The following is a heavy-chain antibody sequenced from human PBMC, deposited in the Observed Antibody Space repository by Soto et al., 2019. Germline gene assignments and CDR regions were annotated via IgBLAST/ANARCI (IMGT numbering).Heavy chain of an antibody. CDR2: IDPSDSYT. D-gene: IGHD5-12*01. Sequence: GESLKISCKGSVYSFTSYWISWVRQMPGKGLEWMGRIDPSDSYTNYSPSFQGHVTISADKSISTAYLQWSSLKASDTAMYYCARRIYSGYDYSYYGMDVWGQGTTVTVSS. CDR1: VYSFTSYW. V-gene: IGHV5-10-1*01. J-gene: IGHJ6*02. CDR3: ARRIYSGYDYSYYGMDV.